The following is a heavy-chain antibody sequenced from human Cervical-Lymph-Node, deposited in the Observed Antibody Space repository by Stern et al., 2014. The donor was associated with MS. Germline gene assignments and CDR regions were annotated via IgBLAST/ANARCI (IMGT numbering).Heavy chain of an antibody. J-gene: IGHJ4*02. CDR3: ARSLAGVFDY. CDR2: IDWDDEK. V-gene: IGHV2-70*04. Sequence: QVPLVESGPALVKPTQTLTVTCSFSGFSLSTPGTRVTWIRQPPGKALEWLGGIDWDDEKFYRTSLKTRLTISKDISENQVVLTLTNIDPDDTATYYCARSLAGVFDYWGQGTLVTVSS. D-gene: IGHD2-8*01. CDR1: GFSLSTPGTR.